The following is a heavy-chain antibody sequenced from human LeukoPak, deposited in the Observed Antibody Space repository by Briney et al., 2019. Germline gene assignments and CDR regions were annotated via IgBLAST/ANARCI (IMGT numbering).Heavy chain of an antibody. J-gene: IGHJ4*02. V-gene: IGHV1-46*01. CDR3: ARPLRIAVAGILAY. CDR1: GYTFTSYY. D-gene: IGHD6-19*01. Sequence: ASVKLTCKASGYTFTSYYMHWERQAPGQGLEWMGIINPSGGSTSYAHKFQGRVTMTRYTSTSTVYMELSSLRSEDTAVYYCARPLRIAVAGILAYWGQGTLVTVSS. CDR2: INPSGGST.